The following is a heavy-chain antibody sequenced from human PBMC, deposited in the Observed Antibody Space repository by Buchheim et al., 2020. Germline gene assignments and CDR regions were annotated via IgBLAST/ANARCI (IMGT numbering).Heavy chain of an antibody. CDR3: ARDSRDYSNYMFDP. V-gene: IGHV4-59*01. J-gene: IGHJ5*02. D-gene: IGHD4-11*01. CDR1: GGSISSYY. CDR2: IYYSGST. Sequence: QVQLQESGPGLVKPSETLSLTCTVSGGSISSYYWSWIRQPPGKGLEWIGYIYYSGSTNYNPSLKSRVTMSVDTSKNQFSLKLSSVTAADTAVYYCARDSRDYSNYMFDPWGQGTL.